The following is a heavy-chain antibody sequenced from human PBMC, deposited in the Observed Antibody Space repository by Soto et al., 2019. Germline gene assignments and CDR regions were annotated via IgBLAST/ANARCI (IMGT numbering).Heavy chain of an antibody. CDR2: ISAYNGNT. CDR1: GHTFTSYG. D-gene: IGHD2-2*01. J-gene: IGHJ6*02. V-gene: IGHV1-18*01. CDR3: VIVCSSTSCYHYYYYGMDV. Sequence: ASVKVSCKASGHTFTSYGISWVRQAPGQGLEWMGWISAYNGNTNYAQKLQGRVTMTTDTSTSTAYMELRSLRSDDTAVYYCVIVCSSTSCYHYYYYGMDVWGQGTTVTVSS.